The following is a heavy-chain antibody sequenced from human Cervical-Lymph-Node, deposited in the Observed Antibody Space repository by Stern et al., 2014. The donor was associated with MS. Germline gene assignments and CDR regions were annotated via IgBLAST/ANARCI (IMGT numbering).Heavy chain of an antibody. D-gene: IGHD6-19*01. CDR2: VNTNTGNP. CDR3: VRHHGVDSIGWYGFDY. CDR1: GYTFTTYA. Sequence: QVQLVQSGSELKKPGASVKVSCKASGYTFTTYAMNWVRQAPGQGLEWMGWVNTNTGNPTYAQGFTGRFVFSLDTSVTTAYLQISSLKADDTAVYYCVRHHGVDSIGWYGFDYWGQGTLVTVSS. J-gene: IGHJ4*02. V-gene: IGHV7-4-1*02.